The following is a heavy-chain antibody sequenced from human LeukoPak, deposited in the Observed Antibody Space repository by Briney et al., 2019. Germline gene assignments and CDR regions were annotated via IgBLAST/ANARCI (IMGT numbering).Heavy chain of an antibody. CDR3: ARSIILGYNWNFLQYFDY. CDR2: IKQDGSEK. D-gene: IGHD1-7*01. Sequence: GGSLRLSCAASGFTFSSYWMSWVRQAPGKGLEWVANIKQDGSEKYYVDSVKGRFTISRDNAKNSLYLQMNSLRAEDTAVYYCARSIILGYNWNFLQYFDYWGQGTLVTASS. CDR1: GFTFSSYW. J-gene: IGHJ4*02. V-gene: IGHV3-7*01.